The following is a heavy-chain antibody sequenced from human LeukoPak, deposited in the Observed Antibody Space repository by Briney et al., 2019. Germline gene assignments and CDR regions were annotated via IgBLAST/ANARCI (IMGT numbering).Heavy chain of an antibody. D-gene: IGHD3-16*01. CDR2: VNAGNGIT. CDR1: GYTFATYS. J-gene: IGHJ6*02. Sequence: ASVKVSCKPSGYTFATYSMHWVRQAPGHRLEWMGWVNAGNGITKSSQKFQGRVTMTRDTSASTVYMELSSLTSEDTAVYYCARRGGGHGLDVWGQGTTVTVSS. CDR3: ARRGGGHGLDV. V-gene: IGHV1-3*01.